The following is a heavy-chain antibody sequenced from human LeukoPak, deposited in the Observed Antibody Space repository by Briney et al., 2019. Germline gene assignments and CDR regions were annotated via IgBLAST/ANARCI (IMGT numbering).Heavy chain of an antibody. J-gene: IGHJ4*02. D-gene: IGHD4-17*01. CDR2: IYSGGST. CDR3: ARDGGEATVTTPFDY. V-gene: IGHV3-66*01. Sequence: GGSLRLSCAASGFTVSSNYMSWVRQAPGKGLEWVSVIYSGGSTYYADSVKGRFTISRDNSKNTLYLQMNSLRAEDTAVYYCARDGGEATVTTPFDYWGQGTLVTVSS. CDR1: GFTVSSNY.